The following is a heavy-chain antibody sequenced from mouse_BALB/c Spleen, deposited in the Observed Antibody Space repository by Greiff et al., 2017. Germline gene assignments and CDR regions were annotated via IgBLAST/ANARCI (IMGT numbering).Heavy chain of an antibody. CDR3: ARVYYYGSSYYYYAMDY. D-gene: IGHD1-1*01. CDR2: ISSGGSYT. V-gene: IGHV5-9-4*01. Sequence: EVKLVESGGGLVKPGGSLKLSCAASGFTFSSYAMSWVRQSPEKRLEWVAEISSGGSYTYYPDTVTGRFTISRDNAKNTLYLEMSSLRSEDTAMYYCARVYYYGSSYYYYAMDYWGQGTSVTVSS. J-gene: IGHJ4*01. CDR1: GFTFSSYA.